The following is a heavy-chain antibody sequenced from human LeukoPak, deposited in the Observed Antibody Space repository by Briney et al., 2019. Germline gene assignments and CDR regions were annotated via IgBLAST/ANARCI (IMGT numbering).Heavy chain of an antibody. J-gene: IGHJ4*02. CDR3: ARVYSSGWQFDY. CDR1: GFTFSSYS. CDR2: ISSSSNYI. V-gene: IGHV3-21*01. Sequence: GGSLRLSCAASGFTFSSYSMNWARQAPGKGLEWVSSISSSSNYIYYADSVKGRFTISRDNAKNSLYLQMNSLRAEDTAVYYCARVYSSGWQFDYWGQGTLVTVSS. D-gene: IGHD6-19*01.